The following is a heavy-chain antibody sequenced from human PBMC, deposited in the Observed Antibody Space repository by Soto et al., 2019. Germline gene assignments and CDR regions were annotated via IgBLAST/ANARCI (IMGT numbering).Heavy chain of an antibody. CDR3: ARDMAYSNSYARHVTQGEGDY. Sequence: QVQLVESGGGVVQPGRSLRLSCAASGFTFSSYGMHWVRQAPGKGLEWVAVIWYDGSNKYYADSVKGRFTISRDNSKKTLYLQMNSLRAEDTAVYYCARDMAYSNSYARHVTQGEGDYWGQGTLVTVSS. CDR2: IWYDGSNK. CDR1: GFTFSSYG. D-gene: IGHD4-4*01. J-gene: IGHJ4*02. V-gene: IGHV3-33*01.